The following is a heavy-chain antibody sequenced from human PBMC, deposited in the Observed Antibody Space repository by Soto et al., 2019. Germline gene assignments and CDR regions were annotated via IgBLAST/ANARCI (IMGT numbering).Heavy chain of an antibody. J-gene: IGHJ4*02. CDR3: ARGRHRRDCTSNLCYYFFDY. CDR2: IIPLFGTT. CDR1: GGSFSSHG. D-gene: IGHD1-26*01. V-gene: IGHV1-69*13. Sequence: GASVKVSCKVSGGSFSSHGVAWVRQAPGQGLEWMGGIIPLFGTTNYALKFQGRVTITADESTSTAYMDLSSLRYEDTAVYFCARGRHRRDCTSNLCYYFFDYWGQGTQVTVSS.